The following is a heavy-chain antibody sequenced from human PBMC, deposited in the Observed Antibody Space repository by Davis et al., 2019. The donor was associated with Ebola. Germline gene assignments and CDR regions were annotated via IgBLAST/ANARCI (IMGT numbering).Heavy chain of an antibody. CDR1: GGSISSYY. CDR3: ARGTRVSGVNFDY. CDR2: IYYSGST. V-gene: IGHV4-59*06. J-gene: IGHJ4*02. D-gene: IGHD2-8*01. Sequence: SETLSLTCTVSGGSISSYYWSWIRQPPGKGLEWIGYIYYSGSTYYNPSLKSRVTISVDTSKNQFSLKLSSVTAADTAVYYCARGTRVSGVNFDYWGQGTLVTVSS.